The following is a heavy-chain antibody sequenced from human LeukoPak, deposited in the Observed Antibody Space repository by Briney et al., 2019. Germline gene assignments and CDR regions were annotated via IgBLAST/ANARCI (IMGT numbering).Heavy chain of an antibody. J-gene: IGHJ3*02. Sequence: SETLSLTCAVSGGSISSSNYWSWIRPPPGKGLEWIGYIYYSGSTNYNPSLKSRVTISVDTSKNQFSLKLSSVTAADTAVYYCARKNHDAFDIWGQGTMVTVSS. CDR1: GGSISSSNY. CDR2: IYYSGST. D-gene: IGHD1-14*01. V-gene: IGHV4-61*01. CDR3: ARKNHDAFDI.